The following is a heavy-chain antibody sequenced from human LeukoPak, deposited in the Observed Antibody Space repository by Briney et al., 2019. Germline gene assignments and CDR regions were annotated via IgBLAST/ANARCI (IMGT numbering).Heavy chain of an antibody. CDR1: GGTFSSYA. V-gene: IGHV1-69*04. Sequence: ASVKVSCKASGGTFSSYAISWVRQAPGQGLERMGRIIPILGIANYAQKFQGGVTITADKSTSTAYMELSSLRSEDTAVYYCARDCGGDCYSNYWGQGTLVTVSS. CDR2: IIPILGIA. D-gene: IGHD2-21*02. CDR3: ARDCGGDCYSNY. J-gene: IGHJ4*02.